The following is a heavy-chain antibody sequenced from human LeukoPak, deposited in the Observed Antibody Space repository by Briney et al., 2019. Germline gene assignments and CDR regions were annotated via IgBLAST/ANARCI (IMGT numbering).Heavy chain of an antibody. CDR3: ARGRSSSHHKYYYYYYMDV. J-gene: IGHJ6*03. CDR1: GGSFSGYY. CDR2: INHSGST. D-gene: IGHD6-13*01. Sequence: SETLSLTCAVYGGSFSGYYWSWIRQPPGKGLEWIGEINHSGSTNYNPSLKSRVTISVDTSKNQFSLKLSSVTAADTAVYYCARGRSSSHHKYYYYYYMDVWGKGTTVTVSS. V-gene: IGHV4-34*01.